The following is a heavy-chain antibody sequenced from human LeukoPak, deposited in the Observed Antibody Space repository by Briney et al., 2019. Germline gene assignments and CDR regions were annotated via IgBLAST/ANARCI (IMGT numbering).Heavy chain of an antibody. J-gene: IGHJ4*02. D-gene: IGHD2-15*01. CDR2: ISYDGSNK. CDR1: GFTFSSYA. V-gene: IGHV3-30-3*01. CDR3: ARAPTPDFVVGVAAGGGFDY. Sequence: SGGSLRLSCAASGFTFSSYAMHWVRQAAGKGLEWVAVISYDGSNKYYADSVKGRFTISRHNSKNTLYLQMTSLRAAATAAYYCARAPTPDFVVGVAAGGGFDYWGQGTLVTVSS.